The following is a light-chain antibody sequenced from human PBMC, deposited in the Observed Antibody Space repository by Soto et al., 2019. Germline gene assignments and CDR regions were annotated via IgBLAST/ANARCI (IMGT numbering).Light chain of an antibody. V-gene: IGKV3-11*01. CDR2: DAS. J-gene: IGKJ4*01. CDR3: QQYGSSPLT. CDR1: QSVSRH. Sequence: EVVLTQSPATLSLSPGERATLSCRASQSVSRHLAWYQQKPGQAPRLLILDASDRATGIPARFSGSGSGTNFTLTISRLEPEDFAVYFCQQYGSSPLTFGGGTKVEIK.